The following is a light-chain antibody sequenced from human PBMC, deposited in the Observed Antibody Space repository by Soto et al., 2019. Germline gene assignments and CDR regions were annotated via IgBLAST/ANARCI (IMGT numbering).Light chain of an antibody. Sequence: DIQMTQSPSSLSASVGDRVTITCRASQGISTYLNWYQQKQGKAPKLLIYAASSLQSGVPSRFSGRGSETDFTLTISSVQPEDFATYSCQQSYSTTWTFGQGTKVEIK. CDR1: QGISTY. CDR3: QQSYSTTWT. V-gene: IGKV1-39*01. J-gene: IGKJ1*01. CDR2: AAS.